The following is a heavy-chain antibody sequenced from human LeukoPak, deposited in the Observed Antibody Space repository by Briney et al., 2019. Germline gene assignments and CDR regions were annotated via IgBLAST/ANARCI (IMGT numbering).Heavy chain of an antibody. CDR3: AKDRGMRVVAARYYFDY. Sequence: GGSLRLSCAASGFTFSSYWMSWVRQAPGKGLEWVSAISGSGGSTYYADSVKGRFTISRDNSKNTLYLQMNSLRAEDTAVYYCAKDRGMRVVAARYYFDYWGQGTLVTVSS. CDR1: GFTFSSYW. V-gene: IGHV3-23*01. CDR2: ISGSGGST. D-gene: IGHD2-15*01. J-gene: IGHJ4*02.